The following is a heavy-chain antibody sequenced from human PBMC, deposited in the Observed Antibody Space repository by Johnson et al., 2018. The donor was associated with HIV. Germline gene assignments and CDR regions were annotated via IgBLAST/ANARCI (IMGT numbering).Heavy chain of an antibody. D-gene: IGHD4-11*01. V-gene: IGHV3-66*03. Sequence: VQLVESGGGLIQPGGSLRLSCAASGFTVSSNYMSWVRQAPGKGLEWVSGINWNGGNTDYADSVKGRFTISRDNSKNTLYLQMNSLGAEDTAIYYCAKDLSRPTLNAFDIWGQGTMVTVSS. CDR1: GFTVSSNY. CDR3: AKDLSRPTLNAFDI. J-gene: IGHJ3*02. CDR2: INWNGGNT.